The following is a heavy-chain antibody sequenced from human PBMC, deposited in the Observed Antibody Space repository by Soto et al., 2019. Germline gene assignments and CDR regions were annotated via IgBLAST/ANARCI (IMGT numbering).Heavy chain of an antibody. D-gene: IGHD3-22*01. CDR3: ARDQTYYYDSSGYYPNRDFDY. Sequence: QVQLVQSGAEVKKPGASVKVSCKASGYTFTSYGISWVRQAPGQGLEWMGWISAYNGNTNYAQKLQGRVTMTTDTSTSTVYMELRSLRSDDTAVYYCARDQTYYYDSSGYYPNRDFDYWGQGTLVTVSS. J-gene: IGHJ4*02. CDR2: ISAYNGNT. CDR1: GYTFTSYG. V-gene: IGHV1-18*01.